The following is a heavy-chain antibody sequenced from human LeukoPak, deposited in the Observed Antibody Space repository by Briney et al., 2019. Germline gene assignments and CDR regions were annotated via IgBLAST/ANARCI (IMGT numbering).Heavy chain of an antibody. D-gene: IGHD3-22*01. CDR3: AKAEKTARAYYYDSGGPYFDY. CDR1: GFTFSSYG. Sequence: PGGSLRLSCAASGFTFSSYGMHWVRQAPGKGLEWVAVISYDGSSKYYADSVKGRFTISRDNSKNTLYLQMNSLRPEDTAVYYCAKAEKTARAYYYDSGGPYFDYWGQGTLVTVSS. J-gene: IGHJ4*02. V-gene: IGHV3-30*18. CDR2: ISYDGSSK.